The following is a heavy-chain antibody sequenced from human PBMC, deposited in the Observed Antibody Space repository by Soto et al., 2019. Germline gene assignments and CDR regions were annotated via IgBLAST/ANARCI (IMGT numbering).Heavy chain of an antibody. CDR3: GRRPSGGFFPFFYS. CDR1: GGSLSTNP. D-gene: IGHD2-15*01. J-gene: IGHJ4*02. CDR2: TGSGTGPG. V-gene: IGHV1-69*06. Sequence: QVQLVQSGTEVKKPGSSVKVSCKASGGSLSTNPISWVRQAPGQGLEWMGGTGSGTGPGNHAQKFQGRLTVTSDKSTSAVDMGLANPSSGDTAVYFFGRRPSGGFFPFFYSWGQGTLVTVSS.